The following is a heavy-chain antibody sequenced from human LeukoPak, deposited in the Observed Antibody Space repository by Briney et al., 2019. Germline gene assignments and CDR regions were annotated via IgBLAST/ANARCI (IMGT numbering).Heavy chain of an antibody. J-gene: IGHJ4*02. V-gene: IGHV4-39*07. D-gene: IGHD5-24*01. CDR2: IYYSGST. Sequence: SETLSLTCTVSGGSISSSSHYWGWIRQTPRKGLEWIGSIYYSGSTYYNPSLKSRVTISVDRSKNQFSLKLTSVTAADTAVYYCAKDDAWLQYNDWGQGTLVTVSS. CDR1: GGSISSSSHY. CDR3: AKDDAWLQYND.